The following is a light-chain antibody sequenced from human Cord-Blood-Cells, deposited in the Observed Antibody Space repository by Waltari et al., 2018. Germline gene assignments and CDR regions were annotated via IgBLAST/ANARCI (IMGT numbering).Light chain of an antibody. CDR3: CSYAGSSTSRV. V-gene: IGLV2-23*01. J-gene: IGLJ3*02. CDR1: SRDVGGFNL. CDR2: EGS. Sequence: QSALTQPASVSGSPGQSITISCTGTSRDVGGFNLCLWYQQHPGKAPKLMIYEGSKRPSGVSNRFSGPKSGNTASLTISGLQAEDEADYYCCSYAGSSTSRVFGGGTKLTVL.